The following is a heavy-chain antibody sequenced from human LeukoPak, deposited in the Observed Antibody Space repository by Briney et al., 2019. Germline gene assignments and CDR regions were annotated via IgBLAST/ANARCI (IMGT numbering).Heavy chain of an antibody. CDR2: INPNHGGT. J-gene: IGHJ6*02. Sequence: ASVKVSCKASGYTFTGYYMHWVRQAPGQGLEWMGWINPNHGGTNSAQKFQGRVTMTRDTSISTAYMELSRLRSDDTAVYYCARDHCSDNDCYEHYYYGMDVWGQGTTVTVSS. D-gene: IGHD2-21*02. CDR3: ARDHCSDNDCYEHYYYGMDV. V-gene: IGHV1-2*02. CDR1: GYTFTGYY.